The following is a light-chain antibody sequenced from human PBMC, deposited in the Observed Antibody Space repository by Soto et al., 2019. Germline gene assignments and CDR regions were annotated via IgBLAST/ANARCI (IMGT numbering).Light chain of an antibody. CDR2: DVS. CDR1: QNIFSW. CDR3: QHYDSYPWT. J-gene: IGKJ1*01. Sequence: DIQMTQSPSTLSASVGDRVTITCRASQNIFSWLAWHQQKPGKAPKLLIFDVSHLVSGVPSRFSGSGSGTEFTLTINSLQPDDFATYYCQHYDSYPWTFGQGTTVDIK. V-gene: IGKV1-5*01.